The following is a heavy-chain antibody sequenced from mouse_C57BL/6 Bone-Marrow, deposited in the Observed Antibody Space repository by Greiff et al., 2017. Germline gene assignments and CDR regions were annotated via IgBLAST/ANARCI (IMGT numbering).Heavy chain of an antibody. CDR1: GYTFTSSW. CDR3: ARDRDSRGWFAY. CDR2: INPSNGGT. V-gene: IGHV1-53*01. Sequence: QVQLQQSGTELVKPGASVKLSCKASGYTFTSSWMHWVKQRPGQGLEWIGNINPSNGGTNYNEKFKSKATLTVDKSSSTAYMQLSSLTSEDSAVYYCARDRDSRGWFAYWGQGTLVTVSA. J-gene: IGHJ3*01. D-gene: IGHD3-2*01.